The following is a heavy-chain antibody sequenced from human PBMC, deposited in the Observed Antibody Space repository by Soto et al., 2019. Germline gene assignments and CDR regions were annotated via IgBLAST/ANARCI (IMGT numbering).Heavy chain of an antibody. J-gene: IGHJ6*02. CDR2: INPSGGST. Sequence: GASVKVSCKASGYTFNGYFMHWGRQAPGKGLEWMGIINPSGGSTSYAQKFQGRVTMTRDTSTSTAYMELSSLRSEDTAVYYCARTSSTSSAGWGYNGMDVWGQGTTVTVSS. D-gene: IGHD2-2*01. CDR3: ARTSSTSSAGWGYNGMDV. V-gene: IGHV1-46*02. CDR1: GYTFNGYF.